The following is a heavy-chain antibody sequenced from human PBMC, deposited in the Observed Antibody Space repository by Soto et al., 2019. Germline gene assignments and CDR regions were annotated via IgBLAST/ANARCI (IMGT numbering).Heavy chain of an antibody. CDR3: VGGGEINLLRRVGGDDAFDI. D-gene: IGHD3-16*01. V-gene: IGHV1-2*02. J-gene: IGHJ3*02. CDR2: INPNTGGP. Sequence: QVQLVQSGAEVKKPGASVRVSCKASGYTFTGHYMHWVRQAPGQGLEWMGWINPNTGGPRYAQKFPDGANMTRDQSISKAYMGMSRLRSDTRAVYYIVGGGEINLLRRVGGDDAFDIWGQGTMVTVSS. CDR1: GYTFTGHY.